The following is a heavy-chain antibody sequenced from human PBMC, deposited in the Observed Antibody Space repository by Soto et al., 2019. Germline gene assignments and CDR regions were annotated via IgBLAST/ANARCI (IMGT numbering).Heavy chain of an antibody. CDR3: ARGLYCSSTSCYGDYFDY. Sequence: SETLSLTCTVSGGSISSYYWSWIRQPPGKGLEWIGYIYYSGSTNYNPSLKSRVTISVDTSKNQFSLKLSSVTAADTAVYYCARGLYCSSTSCYGDYFDYWGQGTLVTVSS. J-gene: IGHJ4*02. CDR1: GGSISSYY. D-gene: IGHD2-2*01. CDR2: IYYSGST. V-gene: IGHV4-59*08.